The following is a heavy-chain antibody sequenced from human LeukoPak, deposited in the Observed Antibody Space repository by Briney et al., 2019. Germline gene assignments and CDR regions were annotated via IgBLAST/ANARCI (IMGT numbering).Heavy chain of an antibody. CDR3: AGGGDSGGYYYPMFDY. CDR1: GGSISSYY. J-gene: IGHJ4*02. D-gene: IGHD3-22*01. Sequence: SETLSLTCTVSGGSISSYYWSWIRQSPGKGLEWIGYINYSGSTNYNPSLKGRVTMSVDTSKNQVSLKVSSVTAADTAVYHCAGGGDSGGYYYPMFDYWGQGTLVTVSS. V-gene: IGHV4-59*01. CDR2: INYSGST.